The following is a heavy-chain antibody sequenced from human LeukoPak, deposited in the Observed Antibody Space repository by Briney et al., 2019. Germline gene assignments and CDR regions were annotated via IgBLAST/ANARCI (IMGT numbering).Heavy chain of an antibody. CDR1: GFSLWTSG. CDR3: TKGGGISANPLDP. V-gene: IGHV3-30*18. Sequence: GGSLRLSCAASGFSLWTSGIHWVXQAPGXGLEWLSLTTHDGMYTNYADSVKGRFTISTDTSKKTVYLQMNRLRPEDTAVYYCTKGGGISANPLDPWGQGTLVIVS. CDR2: TTHDGMYT. J-gene: IGHJ5*02. D-gene: IGHD4-23*01.